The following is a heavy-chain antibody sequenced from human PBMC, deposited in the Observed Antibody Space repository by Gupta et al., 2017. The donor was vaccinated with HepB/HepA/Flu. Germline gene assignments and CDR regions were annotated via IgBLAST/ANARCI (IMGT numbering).Heavy chain of an antibody. CDR1: GFSFSAYG. CDR2: IWYDGSNK. CDR3: ASACGDSCFYPDF. Sequence: VQLVESGVGVVQPGNSLRLSCVASGFSFSAYGLHWVRQAPGKGLEWVAIIWYDGSNKRYADFVKGRFTISRDNAKNTVYLQVNSLRAEDTGVYYCASACGDSCFYPDFWGQGTLVTVSS. D-gene: IGHD2-21*01. J-gene: IGHJ4*02. V-gene: IGHV3-33*01.